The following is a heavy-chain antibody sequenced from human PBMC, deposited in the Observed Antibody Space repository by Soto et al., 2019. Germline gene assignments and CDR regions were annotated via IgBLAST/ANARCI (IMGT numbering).Heavy chain of an antibody. CDR1: GYTFTNYG. V-gene: IGHV1-18*01. D-gene: IGHD6-6*01. J-gene: IGHJ6*03. CDR2: ISAYNGNT. CDR3: ARVRQIVGYFYDYMDV. Sequence: QVQLLQSGAEVKKPGASVKVSCKSSGYTFTNYGITWVRQAPGQGLEWMGWISAYNGNTHYTQRLQGRVTRTTDTSTSTAYMELRGLRSADTAVYYCARVRQIVGYFYDYMDVWGTGTTGTVSS.